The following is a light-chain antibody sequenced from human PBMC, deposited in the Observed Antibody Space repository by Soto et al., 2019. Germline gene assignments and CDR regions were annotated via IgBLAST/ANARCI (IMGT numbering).Light chain of an antibody. CDR1: SSDDGGYNY. J-gene: IGLJ1*01. Sequence: QSALTQPASVSGSPGQSITISCTGTSSDDGGYNYVSWYQPHPGKAPKLMIYDVTNRPSGVSIRFSGSKSGNTASLTISGLQAEDEADSYCSSYTFSSTSYVFGTGTKVTVL. CDR2: DVT. CDR3: SSYTFSSTSYV. V-gene: IGLV2-14*03.